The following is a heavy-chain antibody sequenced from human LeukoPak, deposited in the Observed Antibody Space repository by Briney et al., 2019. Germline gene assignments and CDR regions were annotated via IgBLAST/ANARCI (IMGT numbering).Heavy chain of an antibody. D-gene: IGHD1-7*01. Sequence: GGSLRLSCAASGFTFSSYAMSWVRQAPGKGLEWVSVISGSGGSTYYADSVKGRFMISRDSSKNTLYLQMNSLRAEDTAVYYCAKDPGITGTANYFDYWGQGTLVTVSS. CDR2: ISGSGGST. CDR3: AKDPGITGTANYFDY. CDR1: GFTFSSYA. V-gene: IGHV3-23*01. J-gene: IGHJ4*02.